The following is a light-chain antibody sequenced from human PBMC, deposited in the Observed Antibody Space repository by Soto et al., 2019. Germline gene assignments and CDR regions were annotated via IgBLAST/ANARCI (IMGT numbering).Light chain of an antibody. V-gene: IGKV3-20*01. CDR1: QTLSSSH. Sequence: EIVLTQSPGTLYLSPGERATLSCRASQTLSSSHLAWYQQKPGQAPRLVIYGASTRATGIADRFSGSGSGTAFTLTITRLEPEDFAVYFCHQYGSSPQTFGQGTKVDIK. J-gene: IGKJ1*01. CDR3: HQYGSSPQT. CDR2: GAS.